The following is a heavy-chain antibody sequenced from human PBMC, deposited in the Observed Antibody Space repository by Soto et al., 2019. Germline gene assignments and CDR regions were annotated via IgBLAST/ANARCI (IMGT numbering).Heavy chain of an antibody. D-gene: IGHD3-3*01. CDR1: GFTFSSYA. Sequence: GGSLRLSCAASGFTFSSYAMSGVRQAPGKGLQWVSAISGSGGSTYYADSVKGRFTISRDNSKNTLYLQMNSLRAEDTAVYYCAKDGHYDFWSGYSYYYYYMDVWGKGTTVTVSS. J-gene: IGHJ6*03. CDR2: ISGSGGST. V-gene: IGHV3-23*01. CDR3: AKDGHYDFWSGYSYYYYYMDV.